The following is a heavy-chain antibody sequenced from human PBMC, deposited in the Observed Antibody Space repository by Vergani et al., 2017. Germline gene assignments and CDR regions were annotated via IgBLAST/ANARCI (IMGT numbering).Heavy chain of an antibody. CDR1: GGSFSGYY. D-gene: IGHD1-14*01. V-gene: IGHV4-34*01. CDR3: ARGTLRTNYYYYYMDV. CDR2: INHSGST. Sequence: QVQLQQWGAGLLKPSETLSLTCAVYGGSFSGYYWSWIRQPPGKGLEWIGEINHSGSTNYNPSLKSRVTISVDTSKNQFSLKLSSVTAADTAVYYCARGTLRTNYYYYYMDVWGKGTTVTVSS. J-gene: IGHJ6*03.